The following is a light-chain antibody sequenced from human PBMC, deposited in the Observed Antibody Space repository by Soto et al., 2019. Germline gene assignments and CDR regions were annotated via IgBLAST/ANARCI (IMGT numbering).Light chain of an antibody. CDR2: GAS. Sequence: EIVSTQQPATQPVSPRDRATERRVASQSVSSSYFAWYQQKPGQAPRLLIYGASSRATGIPDRFSGSGSGTDFTLTISRLEPEDFAVYYCQQYGNSPITFGQGTRLEI. J-gene: IGKJ5*01. V-gene: IGKV3-20*01. CDR1: QSVSSSY. CDR3: QQYGNSPIT.